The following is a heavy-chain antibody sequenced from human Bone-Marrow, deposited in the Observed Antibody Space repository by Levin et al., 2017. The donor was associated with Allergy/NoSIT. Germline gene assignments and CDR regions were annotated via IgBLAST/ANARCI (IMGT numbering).Heavy chain of an antibody. D-gene: IGHD3-22*01. J-gene: IGHJ3*01. Sequence: PSGGSLRLSCEVSGSMFSSFVLHWVRQAPGKGLEWVAVISHDERSIIYADSVKGRFTISKDNSKKTLYLQMNTLRDEDTAVYYCAKAGPTSGYADAFEFWGQGTMVTVSS. CDR1: GSMFSSFV. V-gene: IGHV3-30*04. CDR2: ISHDERSI. CDR3: AKAGPTSGYADAFEF.